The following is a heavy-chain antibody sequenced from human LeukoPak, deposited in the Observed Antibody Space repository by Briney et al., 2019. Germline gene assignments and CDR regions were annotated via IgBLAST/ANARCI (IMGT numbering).Heavy chain of an antibody. Sequence: GGSLRLSCAASGFTFSSYSMNWARQAPGKGLEWVSYISYSSSTIYYADSVKGRFTISRGNAKNSLYLQMNSLRAEDTAVYYCAREGSDFWSGYTHWGQGTLVTVSS. J-gene: IGHJ4*02. CDR3: AREGSDFWSGYTH. CDR1: GFTFSSYS. D-gene: IGHD3-3*01. CDR2: ISYSSSTI. V-gene: IGHV3-48*04.